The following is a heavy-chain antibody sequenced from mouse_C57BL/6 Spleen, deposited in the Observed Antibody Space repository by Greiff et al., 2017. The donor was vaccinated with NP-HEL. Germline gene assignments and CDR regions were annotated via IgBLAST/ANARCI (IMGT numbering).Heavy chain of an antibody. CDR1: GYSITSGYY. V-gene: IGHV3-6*01. Sequence: ESGPGLVKPSQSLSLTCSVTGYSITSGYYWNWIRQFPGNKLEWMGYISYDGSNNYNPSLKNRISITRDTSKNQFFLKLNSVTTEDTATYYCAREGGYPIDYWGQGTTLTVSS. CDR3: AREGGYPIDY. J-gene: IGHJ2*01. CDR2: ISYDGSN. D-gene: IGHD2-12*01.